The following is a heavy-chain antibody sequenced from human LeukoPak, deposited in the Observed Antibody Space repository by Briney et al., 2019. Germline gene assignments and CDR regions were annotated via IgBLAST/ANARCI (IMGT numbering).Heavy chain of an antibody. J-gene: IGHJ3*02. Sequence: PGGSLRLSCAASGFTFSSYAMSWVRQAPGKGLEWVSAISGSGGSTYYADSVKGRFTISRDNSKNTLYLQMNSLRAEDTAVYYCAKVREEGAAAGSDAFDIWGQGTMVTVSS. CDR1: GFTFSSYA. CDR3: AKVREEGAAAGSDAFDI. D-gene: IGHD6-13*01. CDR2: ISGSGGST. V-gene: IGHV3-23*01.